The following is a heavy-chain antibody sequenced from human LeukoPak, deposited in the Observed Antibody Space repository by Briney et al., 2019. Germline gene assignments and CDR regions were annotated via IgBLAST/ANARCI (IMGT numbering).Heavy chain of an antibody. CDR1: GFTFDNYD. Sequence: GRSLRLSCAASGFTFDNYDMHGVRHAPGKGLEWVSGITWNSGGIGYADSVKGRFTISRDNAKNSLYLQMNSLRAEDTALYYCAKGYGDYYYYYGMDVWGLGTTVTVS. J-gene: IGHJ6*02. CDR2: ITWNSGGI. CDR3: AKGYGDYYYYYGMDV. V-gene: IGHV3-9*01. D-gene: IGHD4-17*01.